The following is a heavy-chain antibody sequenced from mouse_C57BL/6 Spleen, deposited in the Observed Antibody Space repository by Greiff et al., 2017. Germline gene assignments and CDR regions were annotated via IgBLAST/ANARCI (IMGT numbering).Heavy chain of an antibody. Sequence: QVQLQQPGAELVKPGASVKLSCKASGYTFTSYWMHWVKQRPGQGLEWIGMIHPNSGSTNYNEKFKSKATLTVDKSSSTAYMQLSSLTSEDSAVYYCAREDDGYYGAYWGQGTLVTVSA. V-gene: IGHV1-64*01. D-gene: IGHD2-3*01. J-gene: IGHJ3*01. CDR2: IHPNSGST. CDR3: AREDDGYYGAY. CDR1: GYTFTSYW.